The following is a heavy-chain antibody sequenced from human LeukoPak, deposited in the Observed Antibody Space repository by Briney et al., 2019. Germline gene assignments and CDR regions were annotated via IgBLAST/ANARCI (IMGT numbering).Heavy chain of an antibody. J-gene: IGHJ2*01. D-gene: IGHD6-13*01. CDR2: IYYSGNT. Sequence: SETLSLTCAVYGGSFSGYYWSWIRQPPGKGLEWIGYIYYSGNTNYNPSLKSRVTISVDTSKNQFSLRLSSVTAADAAVYYCARVYYSRSYDYWYFDLWGRGTLVTVSS. CDR3: ARVYYSRSYDYWYFDL. V-gene: IGHV4-59*01. CDR1: GGSFSGYY.